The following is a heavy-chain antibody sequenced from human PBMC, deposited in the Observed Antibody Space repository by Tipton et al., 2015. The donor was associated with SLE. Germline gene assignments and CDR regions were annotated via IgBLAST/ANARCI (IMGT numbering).Heavy chain of an antibody. V-gene: IGHV4-39*07. Sequence: TLSLTCTVSGGSISSSSYYWGWIRQPPGKGLEWIGSIYHSGSTYYNPSLKSRVTISVDTSKNQFSLKLSSVTAADTAVYYCARGKVVPAAGGWFDPWGQGTLVTVSS. CDR1: GGSISSSSYY. CDR2: IYHSGST. D-gene: IGHD2-2*01. J-gene: IGHJ5*02. CDR3: ARGKVVPAAGGWFDP.